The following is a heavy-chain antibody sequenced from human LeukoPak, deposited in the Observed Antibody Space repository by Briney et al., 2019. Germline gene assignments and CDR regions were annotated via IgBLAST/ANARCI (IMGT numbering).Heavy chain of an antibody. Sequence: ASVKVSCKASGYVFSRYNIHWVRRAPGQGLEWMGTYNPRGGSTSYAPNLQGRVTMTGDTSTTTVYMEVSSLRTEDTAVYYCARDIDGGGYLTPFDYWGQGTLVTVSS. D-gene: IGHD3-22*01. V-gene: IGHV1-46*01. CDR3: ARDIDGGGYLTPFDY. CDR2: YNPRGGST. J-gene: IGHJ4*02. CDR1: GYVFSRYN.